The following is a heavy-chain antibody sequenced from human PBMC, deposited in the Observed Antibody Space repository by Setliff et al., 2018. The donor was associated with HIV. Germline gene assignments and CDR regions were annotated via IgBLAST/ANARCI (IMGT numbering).Heavy chain of an antibody. CDR2: IYSGGTT. D-gene: IGHD3-22*01. J-gene: IGHJ5*02. Sequence: PSETLSLTCTVSGGSISSSSYYWGWIRQPPGKGLEWIGNIYSGGTTYYNSSLRSLVTISVDTSKHQFSLKLNSVTAADTSVYYCARHAVPHYYDSSGPSWGPGTLVTVPQ. CDR3: ARHAVPHYYDSSGPS. V-gene: IGHV4-39*07. CDR1: GGSISSSSYY.